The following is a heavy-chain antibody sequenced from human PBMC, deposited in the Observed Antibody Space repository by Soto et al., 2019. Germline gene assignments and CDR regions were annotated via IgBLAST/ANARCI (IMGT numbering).Heavy chain of an antibody. V-gene: IGHV4-30-4*01. D-gene: IGHD5-18*01. CDR2: IYYSGST. J-gene: IGHJ5*02. CDR1: GGSISSGDYY. Sequence: SETLSLTCSVSGGSISSGDYYWSWLRQPPGKGLEWIGYIYYSGSTYYNPSLKSRVTISVDTSKNQFSLKLSSVTAADTAVYYCARAPRDRYSYGYNWFDPWGQGTLVTVSS. CDR3: ARAPRDRYSYGYNWFDP.